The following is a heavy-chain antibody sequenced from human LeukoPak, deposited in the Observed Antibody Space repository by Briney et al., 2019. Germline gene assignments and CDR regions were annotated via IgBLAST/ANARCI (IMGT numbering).Heavy chain of an antibody. CDR3: AREDGYNLDY. D-gene: IGHD5-24*01. V-gene: IGHV3-30*02. CDR1: GFTFSYYG. Sequence: PGGSLRLSCAASGFTFSYYGMHWVRQPPGKGLEWVAFIRYAASDKYYADSVKGRFTISRDNAKNSLYLQMNSLRAEDTAVYYCAREDGYNLDYWGQGTLVTVSS. CDR2: IRYAASDK. J-gene: IGHJ4*02.